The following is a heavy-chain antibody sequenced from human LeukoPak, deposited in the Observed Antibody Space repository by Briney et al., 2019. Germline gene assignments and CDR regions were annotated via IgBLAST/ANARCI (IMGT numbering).Heavy chain of an antibody. D-gene: IGHD4-17*01. CDR3: ARDQHGDYEGGFDY. Sequence: PSETLSLTCAVYGGSFSGYYWSWIRQPPGKGLEWIGEINHSGSTNYNPSLKSRVTISVDTSKNQFSLKLSSVTAADTAVYYCARDQHGDYEGGFDYWGQGTLVTVSS. V-gene: IGHV4-34*01. J-gene: IGHJ4*02. CDR1: GGSFSGYY. CDR2: INHSGST.